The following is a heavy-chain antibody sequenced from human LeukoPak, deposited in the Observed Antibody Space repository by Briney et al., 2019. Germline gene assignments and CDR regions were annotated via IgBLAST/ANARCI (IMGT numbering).Heavy chain of an antibody. J-gene: IGHJ4*02. V-gene: IGHV3-11*04. Sequence: GGSLRLSCAASGFTFSDYYMSWIRQAPGKGLEWVSYISSSGSTIYYADSVKGRFTISRDNSKNTLYLQMNSLRAEDTAVYYCARGYYYDSSGYSDEDTYYFDYWGQGTLVTVSS. CDR3: ARGYYYDSSGYSDEDTYYFDY. CDR2: ISSSGSTI. D-gene: IGHD3-22*01. CDR1: GFTFSDYY.